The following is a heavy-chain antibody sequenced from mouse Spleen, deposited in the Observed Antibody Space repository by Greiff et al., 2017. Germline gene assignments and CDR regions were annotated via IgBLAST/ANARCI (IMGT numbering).Heavy chain of an antibody. V-gene: IGHV1-15*01. D-gene: IGHD2-10*01. Sequence: VQLQQSGAELVRPGASVTLSCKASGYTFTDYEMHWVKQTPVHGLEWIGAIDPETGGTAYNQKFKGKATLTVDKSSSTAYMELNSLTSEDSAVYYCARSYDAAMDYWGQGTSVTVSS. J-gene: IGHJ4*01. CDR2: IDPETGGT. CDR1: GYTFTDYE. CDR3: ARSYDAAMDY.